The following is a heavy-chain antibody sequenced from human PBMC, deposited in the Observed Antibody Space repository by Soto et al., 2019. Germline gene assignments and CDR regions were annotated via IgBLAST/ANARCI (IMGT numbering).Heavy chain of an antibody. D-gene: IGHD1-1*01. CDR1: GHTFTDYA. CDR2: INVGDGNT. CDR3: ARNTTAYSPFDY. Sequence: QVQLVQSGAEVKKPGASEKVSCKVTGHTFTDYAIHWVRQAPGQSLEWMGRINVGDGNTKYSQKYHDRVTITGNTSAHTAYMVLSNLRSQDTAVYYCARNTTAYSPFDYWGQGTLVTVSS. V-gene: IGHV1-3*01. J-gene: IGHJ4*02.